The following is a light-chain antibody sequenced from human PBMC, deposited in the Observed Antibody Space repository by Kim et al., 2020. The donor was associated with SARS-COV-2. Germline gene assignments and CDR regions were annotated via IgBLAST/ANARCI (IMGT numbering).Light chain of an antibody. CDR2: GKY. CDR1: SLRISH. Sequence: LGQTVRLTCQGDSLRISHATWYQQRPGQAPVLVLYGKYNRPSGIPDRFSGSASGNTASLTITGAQAEDEADYYCNSRDSSGDHVVFGGGTKLTVL. J-gene: IGLJ3*02. CDR3: NSRDSSGDHVV. V-gene: IGLV3-19*01.